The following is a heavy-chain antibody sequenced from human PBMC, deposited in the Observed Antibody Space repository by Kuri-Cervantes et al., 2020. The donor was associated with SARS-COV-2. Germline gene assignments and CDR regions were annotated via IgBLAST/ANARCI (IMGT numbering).Heavy chain of an antibody. CDR1: GFTFSSYA. D-gene: IGHD5-12*01. V-gene: IGHV3-23*01. J-gene: IGHJ3*02. CDR3: AKLVATNDVFDI. CDR2: ISGSGGST. Sequence: GGSLRLSCAASGFTFSSYAMSWVRQAPGKGLEWVSAISGSGGSTYYADSVKGRFTISRDNSKNTLYLQMNSLRAEDMALYYCAKLVATNDVFDIWGQGTMVTVSS.